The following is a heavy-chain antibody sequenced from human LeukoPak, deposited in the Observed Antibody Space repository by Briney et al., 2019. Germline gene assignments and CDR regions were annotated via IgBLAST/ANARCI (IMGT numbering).Heavy chain of an antibody. CDR3: ARRRGMGPFDY. Sequence: GSLRLSCAASGFTFSSYAMSWVRQPPGKGLEWIGEINHSGSTNYNPSLKSRVTISVDTSKNQFSLKLSSVTAADTAVYYCARRRGMGPFDYWGQGTLVTVSS. CDR2: INHSGST. CDR1: GFTFSSYA. V-gene: IGHV4-34*01. J-gene: IGHJ4*02. D-gene: IGHD3-16*01.